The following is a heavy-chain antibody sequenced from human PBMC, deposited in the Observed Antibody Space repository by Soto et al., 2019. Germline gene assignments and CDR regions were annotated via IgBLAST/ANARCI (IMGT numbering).Heavy chain of an antibody. CDR2: FDPEDGET. V-gene: IGHV1-24*01. J-gene: IGHJ5*02. Sequence: GASVKVSCKVSGYTPTELSMHWVRQAPGKGLEWMGGFDPEDGETIYAQKFQGRVTLTEDTSTDTAYMELSSLRSEDTAVYYCATVRDFWSGYYFVGWFDPWGQGTLVTVSS. D-gene: IGHD3-3*01. CDR1: GYTPTELS. CDR3: ATVRDFWSGYYFVGWFDP.